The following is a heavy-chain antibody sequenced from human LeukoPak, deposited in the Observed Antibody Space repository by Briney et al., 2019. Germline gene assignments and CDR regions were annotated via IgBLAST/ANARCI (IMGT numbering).Heavy chain of an antibody. CDR2: ISYDGSNK. D-gene: IGHD6-13*01. CDR1: GFTFSSYA. Sequence: GRSLRLSCAASGFTFSSYAMHCVRQAPGKGLEWVAVISYDGSNKYYADSVKGRLTISRDNSKNTLYLQMNSLRAEDTAVYYCARTGIAAAGTLGTISNWGQGTLVTVSS. CDR3: ARTGIAAAGTLGTISN. V-gene: IGHV3-30-3*01. J-gene: IGHJ4*02.